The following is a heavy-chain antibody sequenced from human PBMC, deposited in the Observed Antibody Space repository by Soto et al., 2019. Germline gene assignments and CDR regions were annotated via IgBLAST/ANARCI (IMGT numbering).Heavy chain of an antibody. CDR2: ISYDGSNK. D-gene: IGHD3-3*01. Sequence: GGSLRLSCAASGFTFSSYAMHWVRQAPGKGLEWVAVISYDGSNKYYADSVKGRFTISRDNSKNTLYLQMNSLRAEDTAVYYCARDLGGSLRLLEWTFDYRAQGTLVXXSS. CDR3: ARDLGGSLRLLEWTFDY. CDR1: GFTFSSYA. V-gene: IGHV3-30-3*01. J-gene: IGHJ4*02.